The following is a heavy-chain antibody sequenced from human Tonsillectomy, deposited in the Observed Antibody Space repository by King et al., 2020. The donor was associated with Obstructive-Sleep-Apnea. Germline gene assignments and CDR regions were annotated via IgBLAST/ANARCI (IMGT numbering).Heavy chain of an antibody. V-gene: IGHV3-15*01. CDR3: TTEVSGWPNYYYYGMDV. CDR2: IKSKIDGGTT. J-gene: IGHJ6*02. D-gene: IGHD6-19*01. CDR1: GFTFSDAW. Sequence: VQLVESGGGLVKPGGSLRLSCAASGFTFSDAWMSWVRQAPGKGLEWVGRIKSKIDGGTTDYAAPVKGRFTISRDDSKNTLHLQMNSLKIEDTAVYYCTTEVSGWPNYYYYGMDVWGQGTTVTVSS.